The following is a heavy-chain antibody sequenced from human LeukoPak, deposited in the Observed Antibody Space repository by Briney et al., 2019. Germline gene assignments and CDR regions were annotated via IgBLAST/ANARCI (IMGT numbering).Heavy chain of an antibody. Sequence: GESLKISCKGSGYSFTSYRIGWARQMPGKGLEWMGIIYPGDSDTRYSPSFQGQVTISADKSISTAYLQWSSLKASDTAKYYCARLYYDSSGYRYNWFDPWGQGTLVTVSS. CDR1: GYSFTSYR. CDR2: IYPGDSDT. CDR3: ARLYYDSSGYRYNWFDP. V-gene: IGHV5-51*01. D-gene: IGHD3-22*01. J-gene: IGHJ5*02.